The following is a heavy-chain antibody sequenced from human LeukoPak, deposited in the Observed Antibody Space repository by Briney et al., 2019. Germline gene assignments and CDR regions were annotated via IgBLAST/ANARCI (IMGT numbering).Heavy chain of an antibody. CDR1: GYRFTGYY. CDR3: ARAMITFGGVYNWFDP. J-gene: IGHJ5*02. CDR2: ISPYNGNT. V-gene: IGHV1-18*04. D-gene: IGHD3-16*01. Sequence: GASVKVSCKASGYRFTGYYVHWVRQAPGQGLEWMGWISPYNGNTNYAQKLQGRVTMTTDTSTSTAYMELRSLRSDDTAVYYCARAMITFGGVYNWFDPWGQGTLVTVSS.